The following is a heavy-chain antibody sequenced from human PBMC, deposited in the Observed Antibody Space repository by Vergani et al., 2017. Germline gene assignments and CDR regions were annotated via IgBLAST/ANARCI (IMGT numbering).Heavy chain of an antibody. CDR3: ARGQSGSYYRYFEH. J-gene: IGHJ1*01. CDR2: ISAYNGNT. CDR1: GYDFTNYG. V-gene: IGHV1-18*01. D-gene: IGHD3-10*01. Sequence: QVQLVQSGPEVKKPGASVKVSCKALGYDFTNYGLAWVRQAPGQGLEWMGWISAYNGNTKYAQKFQGRVPVTTDTSTTTVYMELRRLTSDDTAVYYCARGQSGSYYRYFEHWGQGTLVIVSS.